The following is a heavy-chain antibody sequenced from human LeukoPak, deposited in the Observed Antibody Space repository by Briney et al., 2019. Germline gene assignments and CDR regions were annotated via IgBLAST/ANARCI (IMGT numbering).Heavy chain of an antibody. V-gene: IGHV3-30*18. CDR2: ISYDGSNK. CDR3: AKDDCSSTSCYMGYYFDY. J-gene: IGHJ4*02. D-gene: IGHD2-2*02. CDR1: GFTFSSYG. Sequence: GRSLRLSCAASGFTFSSYGMHWVRQAPGKGLEWVAVISYDGSNKYYADSVKGRFTISRDNSKSTLYLQMNSLRAEDTAVYYCAKDDCSSTSCYMGYYFDYWGQGTLVTVSS.